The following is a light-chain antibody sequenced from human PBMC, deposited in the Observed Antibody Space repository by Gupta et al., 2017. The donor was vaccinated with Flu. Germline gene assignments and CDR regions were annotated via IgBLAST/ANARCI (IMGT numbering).Light chain of an antibody. Sequence: YELTQPPSVSVSPGQTTKITCSGDAFPQKHAYWYQQKPGQAPVLVIYETKKRPSGTPERFSASASGTTATLTINVDQGDDEADDYCYSMDSGRNHMVFGRGTKVTV. V-gene: IGLV3-10*01. CDR3: YSMDSGRNHMV. CDR1: AFPQKH. J-gene: IGLJ2*01. CDR2: ETK.